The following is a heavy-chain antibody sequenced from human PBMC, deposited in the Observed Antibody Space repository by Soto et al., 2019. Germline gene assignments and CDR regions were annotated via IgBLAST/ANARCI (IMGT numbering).Heavy chain of an antibody. CDR2: IYYSGST. CDR1: GGSISSSSYY. V-gene: IGHV4-39*01. D-gene: IGHD3-9*01. CDR3: ARRATIFAGNYYYGMDV. Sequence: SETLSLTCTVSGGSISSSSYYWGWIRQPPGKGLEWIGSIYYSGSTYYNPSLKSRVTISVDTSKNQFSLKLSSVTAADTAVYYCARRATIFAGNYYYGMDVWGQGTTVTV. J-gene: IGHJ6*02.